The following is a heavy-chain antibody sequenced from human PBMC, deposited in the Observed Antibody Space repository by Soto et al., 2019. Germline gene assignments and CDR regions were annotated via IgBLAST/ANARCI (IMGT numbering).Heavy chain of an antibody. D-gene: IGHD2-2*02. V-gene: IGHV3-74*01. CDR1: GFTFSSYW. CDR2: INSDGSST. CDR3: ARGYCSSTSCYTGLSWFDP. Sequence: LRLSCAASGFTFSSYWMHWVRQAPGKGLVWVSRINSDGSSTSYADSVKGRFTISRDNAKNTLYLQMNSLRAEDTAVYYCARGYCSSTSCYTGLSWFDPWGQGTLVTVSS. J-gene: IGHJ5*02.